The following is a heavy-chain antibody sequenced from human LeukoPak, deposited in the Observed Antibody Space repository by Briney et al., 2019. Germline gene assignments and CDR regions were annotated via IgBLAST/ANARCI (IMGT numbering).Heavy chain of an antibody. Sequence: GGSLRLSCAASGFTVSSNYMSWVRQAPGKGLEWVSVIYSGGSTYYADSVKGRFTISRDNSKNTLYLQMNSLRAEDTAVYYSARNGRDQWLASDYWGQGTLVTVSS. D-gene: IGHD6-19*01. CDR1: GFTVSSNY. CDR2: IYSGGST. V-gene: IGHV3-53*01. J-gene: IGHJ4*02. CDR3: ARNGRDQWLASDY.